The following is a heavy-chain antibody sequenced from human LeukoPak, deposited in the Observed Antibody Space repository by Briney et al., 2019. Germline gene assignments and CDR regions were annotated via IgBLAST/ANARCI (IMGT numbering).Heavy chain of an antibody. CDR3: ARRPYYYDSLDY. D-gene: IGHD3-22*01. CDR1: GFTFSSYE. J-gene: IGHJ4*02. V-gene: IGHV3-48*03. Sequence: GGSLRLSCAASGFTFSSYEMNWVRQAPGKGLDWVSYISSSGRTIYYADSVKGRFTISRDNAKNSLYLQMNSLRAEDTAVYYCARRPYYYDSLDYWGQGTLVTVSS. CDR2: ISSSGRTI.